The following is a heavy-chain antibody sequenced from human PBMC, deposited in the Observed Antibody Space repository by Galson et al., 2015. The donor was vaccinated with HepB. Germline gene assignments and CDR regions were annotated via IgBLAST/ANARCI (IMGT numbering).Heavy chain of an antibody. CDR1: GDSFSIYA. Sequence: SVKVSCKASGDSFSIYAMSWVRQAPGQGLEWMGGISPILGIPNYAQKFQDRVTITADKSTGTAFMELSSLRSEDTAVYYCAREDDFWSGYRDAGTSRWFDSWGQGTLVIVSS. D-gene: IGHD3-3*01. CDR3: AREDDFWSGYRDAGTSRWFDS. J-gene: IGHJ5*01. CDR2: ISPILGIP. V-gene: IGHV1-69*10.